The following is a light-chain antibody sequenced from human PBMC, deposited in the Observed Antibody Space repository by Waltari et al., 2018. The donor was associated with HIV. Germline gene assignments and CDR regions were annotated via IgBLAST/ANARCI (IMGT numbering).Light chain of an antibody. V-gene: IGKV4-1*01. J-gene: IGKJ3*01. Sequence: DIVMTQSPDSLSVSLGESATISCTSSQNLLKSSNKKNHLAWYQQRPRQPPKLLISWASTRESGVPDRFSGSGSGTDFTLTISSLQAEDVAVYYCQQYYNLLPTFGPGTKVDIK. CDR2: WAS. CDR3: QQYYNLLPT. CDR1: QNLLKSSNKKNH.